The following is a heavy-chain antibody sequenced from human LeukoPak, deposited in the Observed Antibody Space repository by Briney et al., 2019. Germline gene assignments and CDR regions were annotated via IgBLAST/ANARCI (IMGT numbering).Heavy chain of an antibody. CDR3: ARTRVVPAAIPVSLDDAFDI. Sequence: GESLKISCKDSGYSFTSYWIGWVRQMPGKGLEWMGIIYPGDSDTRYSPSFQGQVTISADKSISTAYLQWSSLKASDTAMYYCARTRVVPAAIPVSLDDAFDIWAQGTMVTVSS. CDR2: IYPGDSDT. V-gene: IGHV5-51*01. CDR1: GYSFTSYW. D-gene: IGHD2-2*01. J-gene: IGHJ3*02.